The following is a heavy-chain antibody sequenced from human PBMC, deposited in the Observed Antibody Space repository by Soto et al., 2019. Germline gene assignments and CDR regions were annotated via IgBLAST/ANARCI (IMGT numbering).Heavy chain of an antibody. CDR3: ARRRLSGHYFDY. V-gene: IGHV3-21*01. CDR1: GFTFSHFS. J-gene: IGHJ4*02. Sequence: EVQLVESGGGLVKPGGSLRLSCAASGFTFSHFSMNWVRQAPGKGLEWVSSMSGSETYIYYADSVKGRFTISRDNAKNSLFLQMNSLRAEDTAVYYCARRRLSGHYFDYWGQGILVTVSS. CDR2: MSGSETYI. D-gene: IGHD2-15*01.